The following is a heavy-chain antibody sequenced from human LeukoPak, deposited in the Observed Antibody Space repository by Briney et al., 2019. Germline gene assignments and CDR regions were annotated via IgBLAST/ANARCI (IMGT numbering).Heavy chain of an antibody. Sequence: GGSLRLSCAASGFTFSSYAMHWVRQAPGKGLEWVAVISYDGSNKYYADSVKGRFTISRDNSKNTLYLQMNSLRAEDTAVYYCARDGGLAYCGGDCMDYFDYWGQGTLVTVSS. CDR1: GFTFSSYA. D-gene: IGHD2-21*02. CDR2: ISYDGSNK. CDR3: ARDGGLAYCGGDCMDYFDY. J-gene: IGHJ4*02. V-gene: IGHV3-30-3*01.